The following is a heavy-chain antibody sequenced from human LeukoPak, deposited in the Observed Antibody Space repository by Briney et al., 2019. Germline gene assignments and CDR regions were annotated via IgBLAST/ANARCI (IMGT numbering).Heavy chain of an antibody. Sequence: GGSLRLSCAASGFTFNTYTMNWVRQAPGKGLEWVSYISGSSGIIDYADSVKGRFTISRDNTKNTLYLQMNNLRAEDTAVYYCAKDREYSAYDSDYWGQGTLVTVSS. CDR2: ISGSSGII. CDR3: AKDREYSAYDSDY. CDR1: GFTFNTYT. V-gene: IGHV3-48*04. D-gene: IGHD5-12*01. J-gene: IGHJ4*02.